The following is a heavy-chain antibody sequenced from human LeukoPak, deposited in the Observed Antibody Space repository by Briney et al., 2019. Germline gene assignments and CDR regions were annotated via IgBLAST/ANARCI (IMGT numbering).Heavy chain of an antibody. CDR1: GGSISSSSYY. J-gene: IGHJ6*03. CDR3: ARVAGSYRGVYYYYYMDV. Sequence: SETLSLTCTVSGGSISSSSYYWGWIRQPPGKGLEWIGSIYYSGSTNYNPSLKSRVTISVDTSKNQFSLKLSSVTAADTAVYYCARVAGSYRGVYYYYYMDVWGKGTTVTVSS. D-gene: IGHD1-26*01. V-gene: IGHV4-39*07. CDR2: IYYSGST.